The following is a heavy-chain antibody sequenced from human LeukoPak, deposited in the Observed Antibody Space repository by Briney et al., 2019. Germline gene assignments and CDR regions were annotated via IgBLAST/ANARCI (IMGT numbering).Heavy chain of an antibody. CDR3: ARGHVLRFLEWFDY. CDR2: IYTSGST. D-gene: IGHD3-3*01. CDR1: GGSISSSSYY. V-gene: IGHV4-61*02. Sequence: SETLSLTCTVSGGSISSSSYYWGWIRQPAGKGLEWIGRIYTSGSTNYNPSLKSRVTISVDTSKNQFSLKLSSVTAADTAVYYCARGHVLRFLEWFDYWGQGTLVTVSS. J-gene: IGHJ4*02.